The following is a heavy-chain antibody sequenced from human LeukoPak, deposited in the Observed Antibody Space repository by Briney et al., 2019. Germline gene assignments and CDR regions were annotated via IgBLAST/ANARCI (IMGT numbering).Heavy chain of an antibody. D-gene: IGHD2-2*01. Sequence: ASVKVSCKASGYTFTSYDINWVRQATGQGLEWMGWMNPNSGNTGYAQKFQGRVTMTRNTSISTAYMELSSLRSEDTAVYYCALMPDIVVVPAAEDAFGIWGQGTMVTVSS. CDR2: MNPNSGNT. V-gene: IGHV1-8*01. J-gene: IGHJ3*02. CDR1: GYTFTSYD. CDR3: ALMPDIVVVPAAEDAFGI.